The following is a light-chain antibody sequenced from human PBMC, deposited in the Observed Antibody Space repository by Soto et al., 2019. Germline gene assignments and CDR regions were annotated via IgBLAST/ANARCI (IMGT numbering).Light chain of an antibody. CDR1: QSGLYSTNNKKY. CDR3: QQYYSSLPYT. Sequence: DIVMTQSPDSLAVSLGERATINCKSSQSGLYSTNNKKYLAWYRQKPGQPPKRVIYRASSRAAGVPDRFSGSGSGTDFTLTISSLQAEDLAVYYCQQYYSSLPYTFGQGTKLEIK. J-gene: IGKJ2*01. CDR2: RAS. V-gene: IGKV4-1*01.